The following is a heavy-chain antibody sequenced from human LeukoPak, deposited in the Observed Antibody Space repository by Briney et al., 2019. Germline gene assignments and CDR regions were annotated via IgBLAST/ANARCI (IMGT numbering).Heavy chain of an antibody. V-gene: IGHV1-69*06. Sequence: SVKVSCKASGGTFSSYAISWVRQAPGQGLEWMGGIIPIFGTANYAQKFQGRVTITADKSTSTAYMELGSLRSEDTAVYYCARVSDEYYYYYMDVWGKGTTVTVSS. CDR1: GGTFSSYA. J-gene: IGHJ6*03. CDR2: IIPIFGTA. CDR3: ARVSDEYYYYYMDV.